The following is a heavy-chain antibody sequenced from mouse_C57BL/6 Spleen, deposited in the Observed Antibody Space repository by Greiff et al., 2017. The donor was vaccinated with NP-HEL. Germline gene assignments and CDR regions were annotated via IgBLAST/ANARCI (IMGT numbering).Heavy chain of an antibody. J-gene: IGHJ4*01. CDR3: ARPSSGYNYAMDY. D-gene: IGHD3-2*02. CDR1: GYTFTDYY. V-gene: IGHV1-26*01. Sequence: EVQLQQSGPELVKPGASVKISCKASGYTFTDYYMNWVKQSHGKSLEWIGDINPNNGGTSYNQKFKGKATLTVDKSSSTAYMELRSLTSEDSAVYYCARPSSGYNYAMDYWGQGTSVTVSS. CDR2: INPNNGGT.